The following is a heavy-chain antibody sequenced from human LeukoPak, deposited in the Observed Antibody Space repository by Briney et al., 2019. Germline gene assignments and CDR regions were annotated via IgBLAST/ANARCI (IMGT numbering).Heavy chain of an antibody. Sequence: PSETLSPTCTVSGGSISSSSYYWGWIRQPPGKGLEWIGSIYYSGSTYYNPSLKSRVTISVDTSKNQFSLKLSSVTAADTAVYYCARDRWGSSWYAATFDYWGQGTLVTVSS. D-gene: IGHD6-13*01. CDR2: IYYSGST. J-gene: IGHJ4*02. V-gene: IGHV4-39*07. CDR3: ARDRWGSSWYAATFDY. CDR1: GGSISSSSYY.